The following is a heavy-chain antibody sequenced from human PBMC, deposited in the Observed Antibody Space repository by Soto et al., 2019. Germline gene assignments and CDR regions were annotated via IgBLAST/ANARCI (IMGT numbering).Heavy chain of an antibody. CDR1: GYTFTRDG. Sequence: QVQLVQSGAEVKKPGASVKVSCTASGYTFTRDGITWVRQAPGQGLEGMGWINTSNGKTYYAQKLQGRVTMTTDTSTSKGYMELRSLRSDDTAVYYCARGITFGGVLNGMDVWGQGTTVTVSS. CDR2: INTSNGKT. J-gene: IGHJ6*02. CDR3: ARGITFGGVLNGMDV. V-gene: IGHV1-18*01. D-gene: IGHD3-16*01.